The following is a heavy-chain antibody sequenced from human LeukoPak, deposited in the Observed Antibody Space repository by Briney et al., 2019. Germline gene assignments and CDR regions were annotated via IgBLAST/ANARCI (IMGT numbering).Heavy chain of an antibody. CDR2: IYYSGST. CDR1: GGSISSYY. CDR3: ARDYWEVAATWGVYYYYMDV. J-gene: IGHJ6*03. Sequence: SETLSFTCTVSGGSISSYYWSWIRQPPGKGLEWIGYIYYSGSTNYNPSLKSRVTISVDTSKNQFSLKLSSVTAADTAVYYCARDYWEVAATWGVYYYYMDVWGKGTTVTVSS. V-gene: IGHV4-59*01. D-gene: IGHD2-15*01.